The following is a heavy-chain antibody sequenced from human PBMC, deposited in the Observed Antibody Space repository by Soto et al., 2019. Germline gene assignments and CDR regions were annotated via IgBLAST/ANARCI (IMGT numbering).Heavy chain of an antibody. J-gene: IGHJ4*02. D-gene: IGHD3-16*01. Sequence: EVQLVESGGGLVQPGGSLRLSCAVSGFTFSSHAMNWVRQAPGKGLEWVAYIHSIRSIIYYAESVKGQFTISRDNGKNSLYLQMDSLRDGGTAVYYCARDARNADYEYWGQGTLVTVSS. CDR1: GFTFSSHA. CDR3: ARDARNADYEY. CDR2: IHSIRSII. V-gene: IGHV3-48*02.